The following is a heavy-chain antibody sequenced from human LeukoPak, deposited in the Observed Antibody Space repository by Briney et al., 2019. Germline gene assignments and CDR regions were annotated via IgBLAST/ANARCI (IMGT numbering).Heavy chain of an antibody. CDR3: ARDYAYDYVWGSYRFATGTFDY. V-gene: IGHV3-7*01. CDR1: GFTFSSYW. Sequence: GGSLRLSCAASGFTFSSYWMSWVRQAPGKGLEWVANIKQDGSEKYHVDSVKGRFTISRDNAKNSLYLQMNSLRAEDTAVYYCARDYAYDYVWGSYRFATGTFDYWGQGTLVTVSS. CDR2: IKQDGSEK. J-gene: IGHJ4*02. D-gene: IGHD3-16*02.